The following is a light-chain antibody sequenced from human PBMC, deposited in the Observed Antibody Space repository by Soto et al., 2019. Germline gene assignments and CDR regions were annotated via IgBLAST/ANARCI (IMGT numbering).Light chain of an antibody. CDR2: GAS. Sequence: EIVLTQSPGTLSLSPGERATLSCRASQSVSSSYLAWYQQKPGHAPRLLIYGASSRATGIPDRFSGSGSGTDFTLTISRLEPEDFAVYYCQQYVSSPPYTFGQGTKLEIK. J-gene: IGKJ2*01. CDR1: QSVSSSY. V-gene: IGKV3-20*01. CDR3: QQYVSSPPYT.